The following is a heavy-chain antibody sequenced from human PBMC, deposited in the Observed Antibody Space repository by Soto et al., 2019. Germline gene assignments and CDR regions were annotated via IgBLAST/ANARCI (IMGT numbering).Heavy chain of an antibody. V-gene: IGHV4-30-4*08. Sequence: QVPLQQSGPGLVKPSQTLSLTCTVLGCSLSYEYFHLTWVRQFPGKGLEGIGYLHYSGSIIYNPSFKSRVTLSVDTSKNQFSLQLSSVTVADTAVYFCAREDDGGDRDYYGLDVWGQGTTVTVSS. J-gene: IGHJ6*02. CDR3: AREDDGGDRDYYGLDV. D-gene: IGHD2-21*02. CDR1: GCSLSYEYFH. CDR2: LHYSGSI.